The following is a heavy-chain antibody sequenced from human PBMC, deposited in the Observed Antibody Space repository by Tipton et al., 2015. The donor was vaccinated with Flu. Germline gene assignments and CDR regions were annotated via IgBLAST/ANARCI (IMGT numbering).Heavy chain of an antibody. CDR3: ARVNYYGSGSYGFDY. CDR1: GGSISSGDYY. J-gene: IGHJ4*02. D-gene: IGHD3-10*01. CDR2: IYYSGST. V-gene: IGHV4-30-4*01. Sequence: TLSVTCTVSGGSISSGDYYWSWIRQPPGKGLEWIGYIYYSGSTNYNPSLKSRVTISVDTSKNQFSLKLSSVTAADTAVYYCARVNYYGSGSYGFDYWGQGTLVTVSS.